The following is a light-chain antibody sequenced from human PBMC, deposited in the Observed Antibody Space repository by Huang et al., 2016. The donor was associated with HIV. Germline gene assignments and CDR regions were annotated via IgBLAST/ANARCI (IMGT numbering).Light chain of an antibody. CDR1: QSVVYNSSNKNS. CDR3: QQYYRSPRT. J-gene: IGKJ2*01. CDR2: QAS. V-gene: IGKV4-1*01. Sequence: DIVMTRSPDSLAVSLGERGTINCKPIQSVVYNSSNKNSVGWYQQTPGQPPKLHIYQASSRKSGVPDRVSGSGSGKDFTLTISSLQAEDVAVYYCQQYYRSPRTFGQGTKLEIK.